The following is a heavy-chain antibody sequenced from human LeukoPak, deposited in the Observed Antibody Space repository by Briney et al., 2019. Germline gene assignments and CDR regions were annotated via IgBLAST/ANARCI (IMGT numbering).Heavy chain of an antibody. CDR2: IYYSGST. CDR1: GGSINNYY. CDR3: ARHFSAWYFDY. J-gene: IGHJ4*02. Sequence: PSETLSLTCSVSGGSINNYYWSWIPQPPGKGLEWIGYIYYSGSTNYNPSLKSRVTISVDTSKNHFSLWLSSVTAADTAVYYCARHFSAWYFDYWGKGSLVTVSS. V-gene: IGHV4-59*08. D-gene: IGHD1-26*01.